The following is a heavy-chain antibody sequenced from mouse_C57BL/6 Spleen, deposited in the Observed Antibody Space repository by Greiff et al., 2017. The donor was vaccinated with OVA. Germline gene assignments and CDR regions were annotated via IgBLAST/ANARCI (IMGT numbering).Heavy chain of an antibody. D-gene: IGHD4-1*01. V-gene: IGHV1-72*01. J-gene: IGHJ2*01. CDR3: ATSNWLEY. CDR2: IGPNSGGT. CDR1: GYTFTSYW. Sequence: QVHVKQPGAELVKPGASVKLSCKASGYTFTSYWMPWVQQRPGRGLEWIGRIGPNSGGTKYTEKFKSRATLTGDKPSSTAYMQLSSLKSEDSAVYYCATSNWLEYWGKGTTLTVAS.